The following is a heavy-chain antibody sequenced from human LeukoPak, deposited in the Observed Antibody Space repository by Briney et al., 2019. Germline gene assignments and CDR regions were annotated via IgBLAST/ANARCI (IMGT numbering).Heavy chain of an antibody. CDR1: GYTLTSYF. CDR3: ARGMSSEFDY. D-gene: IGHD6-6*01. J-gene: IGHJ4*02. CDR2: INPSGGNT. V-gene: IGHV1-46*01. Sequence: ASVKVSCKASGYTLTSYFMHWVRQAPGQGLEWMGIINPSGGNTGYAQKFQGRLSMTRDTSTNTVYMVLRSLRSEDTAVYYCARGMSSEFDYWGQGTLVPVSS.